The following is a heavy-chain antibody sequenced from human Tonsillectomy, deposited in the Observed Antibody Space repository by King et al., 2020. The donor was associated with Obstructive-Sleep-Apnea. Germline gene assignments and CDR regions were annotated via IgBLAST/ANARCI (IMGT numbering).Heavy chain of an antibody. D-gene: IGHD1-1*01. J-gene: IGHJ5*01. CDR1: GGSISSDDDY. Sequence: VQLQESGPGLVKPSQTLSLTCTVSGGSISSDDDYWTWIRQPPGKGLEWIGYIYYSGSTYYNPSLKSRVTISVDTSKNQFSLKLSSVTAADTAIYYCARRTTGTTNWCDSWGQGTLVTVSS. CDR2: IYYSGST. V-gene: IGHV4-31*03. CDR3: ARRTTGTTNWCDS.